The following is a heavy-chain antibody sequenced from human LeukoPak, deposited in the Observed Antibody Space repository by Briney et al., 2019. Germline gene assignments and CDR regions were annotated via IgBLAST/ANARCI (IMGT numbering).Heavy chain of an antibody. CDR1: GGSISTYY. CDR3: ARVVRMYYYDSSDSPEYFDY. V-gene: IGHV4-59*01. CDR2: IYYSGST. D-gene: IGHD3-22*01. Sequence: SETLSLTCTVSGGSISTYYWSWIRQPPGKGLEWIGYIYYSGSTNYNPSLKSRVSISVDASKNQFSLKLSSVTAADTAVYYCARVVRMYYYDSSDSPEYFDYWGQGTLVTVSS. J-gene: IGHJ4*02.